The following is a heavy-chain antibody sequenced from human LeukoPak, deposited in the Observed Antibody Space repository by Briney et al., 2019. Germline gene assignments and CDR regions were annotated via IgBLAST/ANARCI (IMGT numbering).Heavy chain of an antibody. J-gene: IGHJ4*02. CDR3: ARRSSGWNYFDY. Sequence: QSGGSLRLSCAASGFTFSSYSMNWVRQAPGKGLEWVSYISSSSTIYYADSVKGRFTISRDNAKNSLYLQMNSLRDEDTAVYYCARRSSGWNYFDYWGQGTLVTVSS. CDR2: ISSSSTI. V-gene: IGHV3-48*02. CDR1: GFTFSSYS. D-gene: IGHD6-19*01.